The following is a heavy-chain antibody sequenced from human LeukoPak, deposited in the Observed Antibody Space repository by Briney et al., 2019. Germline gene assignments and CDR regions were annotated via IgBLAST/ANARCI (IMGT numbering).Heavy chain of an antibody. CDR2: INPSGDST. V-gene: IGHV1-46*01. J-gene: IGHJ3*02. CDR3: ARGRHSYESSDYYYEGDAFDI. Sequence: ASVKVSCKAPGYTFTGYYMHWVRQAPGQGLEWMGIINPSGDSTSSAQTFQGRVTMTRDMSTSTVYMALSSLRTEDTAVYYCARGRHSYESSDYYYEGDAFDIWGQGTMVTVSS. CDR1: GYTFTGYY. D-gene: IGHD3-22*01.